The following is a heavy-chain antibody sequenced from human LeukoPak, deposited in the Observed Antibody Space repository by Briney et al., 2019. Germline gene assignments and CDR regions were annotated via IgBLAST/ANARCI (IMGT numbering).Heavy chain of an antibody. D-gene: IGHD5-12*01. J-gene: IGHJ3*02. CDR1: GFTVSSNY. CDR3: AKDWSYSGYDGTDAFDI. Sequence: GGSLRLSCAASGFTVSSNYMSWVRQAPGKGLEWVSAISGSGGSTYYADSVKGRFTISRDNSKNTLYLQMNSLRAEDTAVYYCAKDWSYSGYDGTDAFDIWGQGTMVTVSS. CDR2: ISGSGGST. V-gene: IGHV3-23*01.